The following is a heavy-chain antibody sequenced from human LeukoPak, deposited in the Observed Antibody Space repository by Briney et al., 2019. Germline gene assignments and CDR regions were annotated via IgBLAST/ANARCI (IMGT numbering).Heavy chain of an antibody. J-gene: IGHJ3*02. CDR1: GYTFTSYD. Sequence: GASVKVSCKASGYTFTSYDINWVRQATGQGLEWMGWMNPNSGNTGYAQKFQGRVTITRNTSIGTAYMELSSLSSEDTAVYYCARRWDTDAFDIWGQGTMVTVSS. V-gene: IGHV1-8*03. D-gene: IGHD1-26*01. CDR3: ARRWDTDAFDI. CDR2: MNPNSGNT.